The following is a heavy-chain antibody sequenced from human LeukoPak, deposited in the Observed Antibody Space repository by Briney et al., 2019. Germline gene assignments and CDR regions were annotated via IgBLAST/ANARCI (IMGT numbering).Heavy chain of an antibody. CDR2: ISYDGSNK. D-gene: IGHD1-26*01. Sequence: GGSLRLSCAASGFTLSSYAMHWVRQAPGKGLEWVAVISYDGSNKYYADSVKGRFTISRDNSKNTLYLQMNSLRAEDTAVYYCARGSSDWFDPWGQGTLVTVSS. CDR1: GFTLSSYA. J-gene: IGHJ5*02. CDR3: ARGSSDWFDP. V-gene: IGHV3-30-3*01.